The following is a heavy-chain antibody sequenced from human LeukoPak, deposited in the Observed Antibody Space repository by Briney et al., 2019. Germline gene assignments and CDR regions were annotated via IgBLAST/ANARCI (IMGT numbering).Heavy chain of an antibody. Sequence: GASVKVSCKASGYSFTDYFMHWVRQAPGQGLEWMGWISPDSGDTNFAQKFQGRVTMTRDTSIRTVYMELSRLTSDDTAIYYCAAGGYYSFLVSWGQGTLVTVSS. CDR1: GYSFTDYF. J-gene: IGHJ5*02. V-gene: IGHV1-2*02. CDR3: AAGGYYSFLVS. CDR2: ISPDSGDT. D-gene: IGHD3-10*01.